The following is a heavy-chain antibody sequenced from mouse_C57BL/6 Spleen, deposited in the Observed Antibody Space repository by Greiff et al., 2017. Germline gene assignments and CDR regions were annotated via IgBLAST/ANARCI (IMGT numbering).Heavy chain of an antibody. CDR1: GYTFTSYW. CDR2: IDPSDSYT. CDR3: ARSAYYSNSMYYFDY. J-gene: IGHJ2*01. Sequence: QVQLQQPGAELVRPGTSVKLSCKASGYTFTSYWMHWVKQRPGQGLEWIGVIDPSDSYTNYNQKFKGKATLTVDTSSSTAYMQLSSLTSEDSAVYYCARSAYYSNSMYYFDYWGQGTTLTVSS. V-gene: IGHV1-59*01. D-gene: IGHD2-5*01.